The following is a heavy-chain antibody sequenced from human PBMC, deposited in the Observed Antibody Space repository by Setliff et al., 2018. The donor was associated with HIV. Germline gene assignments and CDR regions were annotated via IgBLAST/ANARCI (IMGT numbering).Heavy chain of an antibody. CDR3: AQHVRSDYYSDSSGYRAEFFNH. Sequence: KPSETLSLTCTVSGGSLNNGDYFWSWIRQRPGKGLEWIGYISARGTTYYTASLRRRLSSSMDTSNNQFSLSLSSVTAADTAVYYCAQHVRSDYYSDSSGYRAEFFNHWSQGTLVTVSS. CDR1: GGSLNNGDYF. CDR2: ISARGTT. J-gene: IGHJ1*01. V-gene: IGHV4-31*03. D-gene: IGHD3-22*01.